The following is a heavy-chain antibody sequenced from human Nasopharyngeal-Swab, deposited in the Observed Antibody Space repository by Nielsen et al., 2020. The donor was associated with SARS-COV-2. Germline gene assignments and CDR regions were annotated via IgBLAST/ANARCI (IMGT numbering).Heavy chain of an antibody. CDR3: ARDNSGGTSVGFDP. J-gene: IGHJ5*02. V-gene: IGHV3-7*01. CDR1: GFTFSSFW. D-gene: IGHD2-15*01. Sequence: ETLSLTCAASGFTFSSFWMNWVRQAPGKGLEWVANIKQDGSEKYYVDSVKGRFTISRDNAKNSLYLQMNSLRAEDTAVYYCARDNSGGTSVGFDPWGQGTLVTVSS. CDR2: IKQDGSEK.